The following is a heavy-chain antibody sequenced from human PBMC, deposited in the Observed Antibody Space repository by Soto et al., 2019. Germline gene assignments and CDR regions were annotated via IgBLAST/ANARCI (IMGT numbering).Heavy chain of an antibody. Sequence: ASVKVSCKASGGTFSSYAISWVRQAPGQGLEWMGGIIPIFGTANYAQKFQGRVTITADESTSTAYMELSSLRSEDTAVYYCARDGFQAPDRTYDYWGQGTLVTVSS. CDR2: IIPIFGTA. J-gene: IGHJ4*02. V-gene: IGHV1-69*13. D-gene: IGHD2-2*03. CDR3: ARDGFQAPDRTYDY. CDR1: GGTFSSYA.